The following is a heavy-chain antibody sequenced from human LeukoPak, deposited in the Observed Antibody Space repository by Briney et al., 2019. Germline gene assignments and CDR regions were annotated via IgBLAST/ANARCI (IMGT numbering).Heavy chain of an antibody. D-gene: IGHD2-15*01. CDR2: IRSKANSYAT. J-gene: IGHJ4*02. CDR3: TRRNCSGGSCYDY. CDR1: GFTFSGSA. Sequence: SGGSLRLSXAASGFTFSGSAMHWVRQASGKGLEWLGRIRSKANSYATAYAASVKGRFTISRDDSKNTAYLQMNSLKTEDTAVYYCTRRNCSGGSCYDYWGQGTLVTVSS. V-gene: IGHV3-73*01.